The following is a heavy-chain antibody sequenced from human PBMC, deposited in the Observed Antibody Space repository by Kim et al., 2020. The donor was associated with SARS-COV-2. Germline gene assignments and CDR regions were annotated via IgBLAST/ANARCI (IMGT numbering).Heavy chain of an antibody. CDR3: ARLLHSYYYGMDV. J-gene: IGHJ6*02. Sequence: SVKVSCKASGGTFSSYAISWVRQAPGQGLEWMGGIIPIFGTANYAQKFQGRVTITADESTSTAYMELSSLRSEDTAVYYCARLLHSYYYGMDVWGQGTTVTVSS. V-gene: IGHV1-69*13. CDR1: GGTFSSYA. CDR2: IIPIFGTA. D-gene: IGHD2-15*01.